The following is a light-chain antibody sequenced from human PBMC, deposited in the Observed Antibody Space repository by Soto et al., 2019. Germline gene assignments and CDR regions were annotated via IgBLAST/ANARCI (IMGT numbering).Light chain of an antibody. CDR2: EVS. J-gene: IGLJ3*02. V-gene: IGLV2-14*03. CDR1: SSDVGGYNY. Sequence: QSALTQPASVSGSPGQSITISCTGTSSDVGGYNYVSWFQQHPGKAPKLKIYEVSNRPSGVSNRFSGSKSGYTASLTISELQAEDEADYYWTSFTSSSTWVFGGGTKLTVL. CDR3: TSFTSSSTWV.